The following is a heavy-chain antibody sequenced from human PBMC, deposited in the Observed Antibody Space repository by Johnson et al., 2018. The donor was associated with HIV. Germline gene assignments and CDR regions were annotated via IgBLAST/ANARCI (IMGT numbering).Heavy chain of an antibody. J-gene: IGHJ3*02. D-gene: IGHD1-26*01. CDR2: YDGNNK. Sequence: YDGNNKQYVDSVKGRSTISRDTSKNTLYLQMNSLRAEDTALYYCARERGSGSYYSAFDIWGQGTMVTVSS. CDR3: ARERGSGSYYSAFDI. V-gene: IGHV3-33*05.